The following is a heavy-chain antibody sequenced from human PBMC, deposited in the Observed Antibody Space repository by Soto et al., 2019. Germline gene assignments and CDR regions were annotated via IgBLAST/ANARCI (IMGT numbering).Heavy chain of an antibody. V-gene: IGHV5-51*01. CDR3: ARRGAPVVGATYYYYGMDV. D-gene: IGHD1-26*01. J-gene: IGHJ6*02. Sequence: GESLKISCKGSGYSFTSYWIGWVRQMPGKGLEWMGIIYPGDSDTRYSPSFQGQVTISAAKSISTAYLQWSSLKASDTAMYYCARRGAPVVGATYYYYGMDVWGQGTTVTVSS. CDR1: GYSFTSYW. CDR2: IYPGDSDT.